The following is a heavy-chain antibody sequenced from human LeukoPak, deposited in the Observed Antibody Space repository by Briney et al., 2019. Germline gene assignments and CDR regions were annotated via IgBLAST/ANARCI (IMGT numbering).Heavy chain of an antibody. Sequence: ASVKVSCKASGYTFTGHYMHWVRQAPGQGLEWMGWINPNSGGTNYAQKFQGWVTMTRDTSISAAYMELSRLRSDDTAVYYCARDSTTGTTGFGMDVWGKGTTVTVSS. V-gene: IGHV1-2*04. CDR3: ARDSTTGTTGFGMDV. D-gene: IGHD1-1*01. CDR2: INPNSGGT. CDR1: GYTFTGHY. J-gene: IGHJ6*04.